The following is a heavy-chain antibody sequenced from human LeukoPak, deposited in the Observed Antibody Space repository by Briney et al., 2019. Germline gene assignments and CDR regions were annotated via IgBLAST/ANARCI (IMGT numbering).Heavy chain of an antibody. J-gene: IGHJ4*02. CDR1: GFPLSSYS. CDR3: GRLTGSYFDG. Sequence: PGGSLRLSCAASGFPLSSYSINWFRQAPGKGLEWVAYISASGSNIYYVDSVKGRFTVSRDNPKSSLFLQMNSPRAEDTAVYFCGRLTGSYFDGWGQGALVTVSS. D-gene: IGHD2-15*01. V-gene: IGHV3-48*01. CDR2: ISASGSNI.